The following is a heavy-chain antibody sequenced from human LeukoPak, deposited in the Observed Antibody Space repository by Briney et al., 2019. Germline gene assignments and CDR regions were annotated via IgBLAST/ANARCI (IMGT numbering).Heavy chain of an antibody. CDR3: ARDPERGAFDI. CDR1: GFTVSSNY. V-gene: IGHV3-66*01. Sequence: PGGSLRLSCAASGFTVSSNYMSWVRQAPGKGLEWVSVIYSGRSTNYADSVKGRFTISRDNSKNTLYLQMNSLRAEDTAVYYCARDPERGAFDIWGQGTMVTVSS. CDR2: IYSGRST. J-gene: IGHJ3*02.